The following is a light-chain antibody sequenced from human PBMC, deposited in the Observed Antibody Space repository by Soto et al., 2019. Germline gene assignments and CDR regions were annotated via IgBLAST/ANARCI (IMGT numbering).Light chain of an antibody. CDR1: SSDVGGYNY. V-gene: IGLV2-14*01. CDR3: SSYTSSSTPYV. J-gene: IGLJ1*01. CDR2: EVS. Sequence: LTQPASVSGSPGQSITISCTGTSSDVGGYNYVSWYQQHPGKAPKLMIYEVSNRPSGVSNRFSGSKSGNTASLTISGLQAEDEADYYCSSYTSSSTPYVFGTGTKVTAL.